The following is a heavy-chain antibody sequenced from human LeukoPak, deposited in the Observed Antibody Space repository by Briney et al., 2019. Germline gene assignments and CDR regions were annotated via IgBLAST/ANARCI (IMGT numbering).Heavy chain of an antibody. CDR3: AKRLSSSSTWYYFDY. Sequence: PGGSLRLSCAASGFTFSSYSMNWVRQAPGKGLEWVSSISSSSSHIYYADSVKGRFTISRDNAKNSLYLQMNSLRAEDTAVYYCAKRLSSSSTWYYFDYWGQGTLVTVSS. V-gene: IGHV3-21*04. CDR2: ISSSSSHI. D-gene: IGHD6-13*01. CDR1: GFTFSSYS. J-gene: IGHJ4*02.